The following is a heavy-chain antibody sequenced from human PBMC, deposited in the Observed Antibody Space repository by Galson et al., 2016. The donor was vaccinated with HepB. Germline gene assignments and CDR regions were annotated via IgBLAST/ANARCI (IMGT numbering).Heavy chain of an antibody. Sequence: SLRLSCAASGFTFSNYAIHWVRQAPGKGLEYVSAINSKGDSTYYADSVKGRFTITRDNSKNTLFLQMSSLRPEDTALYYCVKGWRSTGKSRPVGATDYWGQGTLVTVSS. D-gene: IGHD1-26*01. CDR3: VKGWRSTGKSRPVGATDY. J-gene: IGHJ4*02. V-gene: IGHV3-64D*06. CDR2: INSKGDST. CDR1: GFTFSNYA.